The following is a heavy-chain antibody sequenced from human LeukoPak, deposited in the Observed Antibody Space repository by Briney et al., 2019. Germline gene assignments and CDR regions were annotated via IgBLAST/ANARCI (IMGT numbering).Heavy chain of an antibody. CDR1: GFTFSSYG. CDR2: ISGSGGST. V-gene: IGHV3-23*01. J-gene: IGHJ4*02. Sequence: PGGSLRLSCAASGFTFSSYGMSWVRQAPGKGLEWVSAISGSGGSTYYADSVKGRFTISRDNSKNTLYLQMNSLRAEDTAVYYCAKGNGITMVRGVIVDYWGQGTLVTVSS. D-gene: IGHD3-10*01. CDR3: AKGNGITMVRGVIVDY.